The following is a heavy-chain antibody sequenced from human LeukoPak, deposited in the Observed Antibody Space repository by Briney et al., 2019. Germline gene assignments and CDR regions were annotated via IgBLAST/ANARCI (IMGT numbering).Heavy chain of an antibody. V-gene: IGHV4-4*02. Sequence: SETLSLTCAVSGGSISSSNWWSWVRQPPGKGLEWIGEIYHSGSTNYNPSLKSRVTISVDKSKNQFSLKLSSVTAADTAVYYCARDGYSYGPCSFDIWGQGTMVTVSS. J-gene: IGHJ3*02. CDR3: ARDGYSYGPCSFDI. D-gene: IGHD5-18*01. CDR1: GGSISSSNW. CDR2: IYHSGST.